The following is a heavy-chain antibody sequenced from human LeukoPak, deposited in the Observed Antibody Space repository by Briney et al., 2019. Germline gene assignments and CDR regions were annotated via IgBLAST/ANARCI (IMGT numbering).Heavy chain of an antibody. D-gene: IGHD6-6*01. CDR1: GGSISSSNYY. CDR3: ARIAYSSSTDY. J-gene: IGHJ4*02. Sequence: PSETVSLTCTVYGGSISSSNYYWGWIRQPPGKGLECIGSIYYSGRTYYNPSFKSRVTISVNTSKNQFSLKLSSVTAADTAVYYCARIAYSSSTDYWGQGTLVTVSS. CDR2: IYYSGRT. V-gene: IGHV4-39*07.